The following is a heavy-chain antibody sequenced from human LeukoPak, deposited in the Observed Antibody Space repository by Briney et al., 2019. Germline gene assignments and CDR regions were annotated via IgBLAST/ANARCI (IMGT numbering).Heavy chain of an antibody. CDR2: ISGTGSST. V-gene: IGHV3-23*01. D-gene: IGHD2-2*02. Sequence: PGGSLRLSCVASGFTFGKYWMSWVRQAPGKGLEWVSTISGTGSSTYYADSAKGRFTISRDNPKDTLFLQLNSLTAADTAMYFCAKASVAIPQYCNSWGQGTLVTVSS. CDR3: AKASVAIPQYCNS. CDR1: GFTFGKYW. J-gene: IGHJ5*02.